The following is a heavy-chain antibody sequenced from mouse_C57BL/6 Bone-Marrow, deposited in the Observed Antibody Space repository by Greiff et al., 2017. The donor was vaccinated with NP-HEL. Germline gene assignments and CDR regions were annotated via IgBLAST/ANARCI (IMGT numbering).Heavy chain of an antibody. CDR2: IDPSDSYT. CDR1: GYTFTSYW. CDR3: ARMGLGHDY. Sequence: QVQLQQPGAELVKPGASVKLSCKASGYTFTSYWMQWVKQRPGQGLEWIREIDPSDSYTNYNQKFKGKATLTVDTSSSTAYMQLSSLTSEDSAVYYCARMGLGHDYWGQGTTLTVSS. D-gene: IGHD4-1*01. J-gene: IGHJ2*01. V-gene: IGHV1-50*01.